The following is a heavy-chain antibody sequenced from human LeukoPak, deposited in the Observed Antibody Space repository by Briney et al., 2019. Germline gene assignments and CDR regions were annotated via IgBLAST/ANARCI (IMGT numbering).Heavy chain of an antibody. CDR3: ARVGSRFWSGPYYFDY. V-gene: IGHV1-18*01. CDR2: ISAYNGNT. J-gene: IGHJ4*02. CDR1: GGTFSSYA. Sequence: ASVKVSCKASGGTFSSYAISWVRQAPGQGLEWMGWISAYNGNTNYAQKLQGRVTMTTDTSTSTAYMELRSLRSDDTAVYYCARVGSRFWSGPYYFDYWGQGTLVTVSS. D-gene: IGHD3-3*01.